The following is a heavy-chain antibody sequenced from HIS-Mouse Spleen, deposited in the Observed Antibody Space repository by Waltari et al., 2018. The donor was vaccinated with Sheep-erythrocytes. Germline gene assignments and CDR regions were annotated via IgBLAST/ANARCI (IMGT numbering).Heavy chain of an antibody. V-gene: IGHV4-39*01. CDR2: IYYSGST. CDR1: GGSIRISSYS. Sequence: QLQLQESGPGLVKPSETLSLTCTVSGGSIRISSYSWGWIRQPPGKGLEWIGSIYYSGSTYYNPSLKSRVTISVDTSKNQFSLKLSSVTAADTAVYYCARLYYYDSSGYYFDYWGQGTLVTVSS. D-gene: IGHD3-22*01. J-gene: IGHJ4*02. CDR3: ARLYYYDSSGYYFDY.